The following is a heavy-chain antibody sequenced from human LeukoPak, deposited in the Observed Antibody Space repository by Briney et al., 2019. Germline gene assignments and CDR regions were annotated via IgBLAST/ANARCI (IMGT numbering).Heavy chain of an antibody. J-gene: IGHJ4*02. V-gene: IGHV3-23*01. Sequence: PGGSLRLSCAASGFTFSSYAMSWVRQAPGKGLEWVSAISGSGGSTYYADSVKGRFTISRDNSKNTLYLQMNSLRGEDTAVYYCAKGYSSGWYFAGFCDCWGQGTLVTVSS. CDR2: ISGSGGST. CDR1: GFTFSSYA. D-gene: IGHD6-19*01. CDR3: AKGYSSGWYFAGFCDC.